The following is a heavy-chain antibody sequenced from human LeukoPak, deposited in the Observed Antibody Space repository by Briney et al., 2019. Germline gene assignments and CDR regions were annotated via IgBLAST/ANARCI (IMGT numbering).Heavy chain of an antibody. Sequence: SETLSLTCTVSGGSISSDYWTWIRQPPGKGLEWIGYIYYSGSTNYNPSLKSRLTISVDTSKNQFSLKLSSVTAADTAVYYCARDKGSGWANYYYYYMDVWGKGTRSPSP. V-gene: IGHV4-59*01. J-gene: IGHJ6*03. D-gene: IGHD6-19*01. CDR3: ARDKGSGWANYYYYYMDV. CDR2: IYYSGST. CDR1: GGSISSDY.